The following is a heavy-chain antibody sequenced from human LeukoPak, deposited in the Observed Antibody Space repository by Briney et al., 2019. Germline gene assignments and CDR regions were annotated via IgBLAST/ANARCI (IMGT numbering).Heavy chain of an antibody. CDR2: ISSTGSNR. CDR3: ARRRDSGSLQHFDY. D-gene: IGHD1-26*01. V-gene: IGHV3-48*03. J-gene: IGHJ4*02. CDR1: GFTFSSYE. Sequence: GGSLRLSCAASGFTFSSYEMNWVRQAPGKGLEWVSYISSTGSNRYYADSVKGRFTISRDNAKNSLYLQMNSLRAEDTAVYYCARRRDSGSLQHFDYWGQGTLVTVSS.